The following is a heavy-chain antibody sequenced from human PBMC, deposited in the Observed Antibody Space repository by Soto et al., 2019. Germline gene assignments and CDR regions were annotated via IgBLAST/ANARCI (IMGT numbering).Heavy chain of an antibody. CDR2: IWYDGSNK. CDR3: AREPAGWQWPHKNWFDP. CDR1: GFTFSSYG. V-gene: IGHV3-33*01. J-gene: IGHJ5*02. Sequence: QVQLVESGGGVVQPGRSLRLSCAASGFTFSSYGMHWVRQAPGKGLEWVAVIWYDGSNKYYAHSVKGRFTISRDNSKNTLYLHMNGLRAEDTAVYYCAREPAGWQWPHKNWFDPWCQGTLVTVSS. D-gene: IGHD6-19*01.